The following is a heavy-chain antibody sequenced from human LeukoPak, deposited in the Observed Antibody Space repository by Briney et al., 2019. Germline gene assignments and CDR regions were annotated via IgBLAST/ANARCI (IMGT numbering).Heavy chain of an antibody. D-gene: IGHD1-26*01. V-gene: IGHV4-39*07. CDR3: ASPNVGARRLFGMDV. CDR1: GGSISSSSYY. CDR2: IYYSGST. Sequence: SETLSLTCTVSGGSISSSSYYWGWIRQPPGKGLEWIGSIYYSGSTYYNPSLKSRVTISVDTSKNQFSLKLSSVTAADTAVYYCASPNVGARRLFGMDVWGQGTTVTVSS. J-gene: IGHJ6*02.